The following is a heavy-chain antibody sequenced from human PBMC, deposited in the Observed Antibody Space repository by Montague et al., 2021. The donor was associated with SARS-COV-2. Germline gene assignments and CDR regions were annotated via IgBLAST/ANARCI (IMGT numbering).Heavy chain of an antibody. Sequence: SETLSLTCAVYDGSFSGHYLNWIRQPPGKGLEWIGEINHSGSTNYNPSLKSRVTIAVDTSKNQFSLKPSSVTAADTAVYYCARTYYDILTGYYNRGAFDIWGQGTMVTVSS. V-gene: IGHV4-34*01. CDR2: INHSGST. CDR1: DGSFSGHY. CDR3: ARTYYDILTGYYNRGAFDI. J-gene: IGHJ3*02. D-gene: IGHD3-9*01.